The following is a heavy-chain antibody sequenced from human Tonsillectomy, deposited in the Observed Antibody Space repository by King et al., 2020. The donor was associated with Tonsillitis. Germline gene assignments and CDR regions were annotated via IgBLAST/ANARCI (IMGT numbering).Heavy chain of an antibody. V-gene: IGHV3-33*01. J-gene: IGHJ3*02. CDR2: IWYDGSNK. D-gene: IGHD2-15*01. CDR3: VRGSGDPYPHAFDI. CDR1: GFTFSTYG. Sequence: VQLVESGGGVVQPGRSLRLSCAAPGFTFSTYGMHWVRQAPGKGLEWVAVIWYDGSNKYYADSVKGRFTISRDNSKNTLYLQMNSLRAEDTAVYYCVRGSGDPYPHAFDIWGQGTMVTVSS.